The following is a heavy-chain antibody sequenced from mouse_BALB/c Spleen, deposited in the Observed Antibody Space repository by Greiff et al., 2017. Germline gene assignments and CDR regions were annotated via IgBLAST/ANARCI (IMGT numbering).Heavy chain of an antibody. J-gene: IGHJ3*01. CDR2: IYPGDGDT. CDR3: ASLRAY. CDR1: GYAFSSYW. V-gene: IGHV1-80*01. Sequence: VKLQESGAELVRPGSSVKISCKASGYAFSSYWMNWVKQRPGQGLEWIGQIYPGDGDTNYNGKFKGKATLTADKSSSTAYMQLSSLTSEDSAVYFCASLRAYWGQGTLVTVSA.